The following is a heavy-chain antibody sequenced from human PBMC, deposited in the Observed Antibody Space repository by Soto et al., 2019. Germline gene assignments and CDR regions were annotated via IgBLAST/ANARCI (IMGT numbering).Heavy chain of an antibody. J-gene: IGHJ3*02. CDR2: ISAYNGNT. CDR3: ARREAVAGADGAFDI. D-gene: IGHD6-19*01. V-gene: IGHV1-18*01. Sequence: ASVKVSCKASGYTFTSYGISWVRQAPGQGLEWMGWISAYNGNTNYAQKLQGRVTMTTDTSTSTAYMELRSLRSDDTAVYYCARREAVAGADGAFDIWGHGTMVTVSS. CDR1: GYTFTSYG.